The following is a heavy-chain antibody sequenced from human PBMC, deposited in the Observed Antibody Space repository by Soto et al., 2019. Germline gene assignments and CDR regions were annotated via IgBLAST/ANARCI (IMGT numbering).Heavy chain of an antibody. V-gene: IGHV3-21*01. CDR2: ISSSSSYI. Sequence: EVQLVESGGGLVKPGGSLRLSCAASGFTFSSYSMNWVRQAPGKGLEWVSSISSSSSYIYYADSVKGRFTISRDNAKNSLYLQMNSLRAEDTAVYYCARAEQETTVTTIAARAYYYGMDVWGQGTTVTVSS. J-gene: IGHJ6*02. D-gene: IGHD4-17*01. CDR3: ARAEQETTVTTIAARAYYYGMDV. CDR1: GFTFSSYS.